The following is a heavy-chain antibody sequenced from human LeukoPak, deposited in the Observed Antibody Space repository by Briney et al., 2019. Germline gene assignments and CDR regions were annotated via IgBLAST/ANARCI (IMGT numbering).Heavy chain of an antibody. Sequence: GGSLRLSCAASGFTFDDYGMSWVRQAPGKGLEWVSGINWNGGSTGYADSVKGRFTISRDNAKNSLYLQMNSLRAEDTALYYCAKDIGLLTGYYDGPFDYWGRGTLVTVSS. CDR1: GFTFDDYG. CDR3: AKDIGLLTGYYDGPFDY. CDR2: INWNGGST. J-gene: IGHJ4*02. V-gene: IGHV3-20*04. D-gene: IGHD3-9*01.